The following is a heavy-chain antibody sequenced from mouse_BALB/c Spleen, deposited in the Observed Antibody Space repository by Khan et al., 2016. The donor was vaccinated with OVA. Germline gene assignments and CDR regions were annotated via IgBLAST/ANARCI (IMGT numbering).Heavy chain of an antibody. CDR1: GFTFSSNT. D-gene: IGHD1-2*01. Sequence: RLVESGGGLVQPGGSLKLSCAASGFTFSSNTMSWVRQTPEKRLEWVAYITNGGGSTYYPDTVKGRFTISRDNAKNTLYLQMSSLKSEDTAMYYCARVPTFITTALDYWGQGTSVTVSS. V-gene: IGHV5-12-2*01. CDR2: ITNGGGST. CDR3: ARVPTFITTALDY. J-gene: IGHJ4*01.